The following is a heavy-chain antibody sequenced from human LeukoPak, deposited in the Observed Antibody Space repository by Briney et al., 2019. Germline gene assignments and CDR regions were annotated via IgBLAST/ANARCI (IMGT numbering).Heavy chain of an antibody. Sequence: PLETLSLTCTVSGGSISSYYWSWIRQPPGKGLEWIGYIYYSGSTNYNPSLKSRVTISVDTSKNQFSLKLSSVTAADTAVYYCAREYSSSSSYFDYWGQGTLVTVSS. CDR3: AREYSSSSSYFDY. CDR2: IYYSGST. J-gene: IGHJ4*02. D-gene: IGHD6-6*01. V-gene: IGHV4-59*01. CDR1: GGSISSYY.